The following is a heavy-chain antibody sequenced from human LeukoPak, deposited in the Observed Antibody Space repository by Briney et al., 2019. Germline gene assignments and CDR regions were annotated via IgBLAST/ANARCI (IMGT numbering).Heavy chain of an antibody. Sequence: SETLSLTCTVSGGSISSSSYYWGWIRQPPGKGLEWIGSIYYSGSAYYNPSLKSRVTISVDTSKNHFSLKLSSVTAADTSVYYCAKQQQLVPGNRFDPWGQGTLVTVSS. D-gene: IGHD6-13*01. CDR2: IYYSGSA. CDR3: AKQQQLVPGNRFDP. J-gene: IGHJ5*02. CDR1: GGSISSSSYY. V-gene: IGHV4-39*01.